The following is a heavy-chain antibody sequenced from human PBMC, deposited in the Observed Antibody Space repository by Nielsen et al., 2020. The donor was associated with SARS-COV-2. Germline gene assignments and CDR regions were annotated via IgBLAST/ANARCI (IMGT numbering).Heavy chain of an antibody. CDR1: GFTFTSAW. D-gene: IGHD1-26*01. J-gene: IGHJ4*02. Sequence: GGSLRLSCVASGFTFTSAWMSWVRQAPGKGLEWVGRIKRTTDGGTTDFAAPVRGRFSISRDDSQSMLYLQMNSLKIEDTGVYFCTTTMYRGNSIVDFWGQGTLVTVSS. CDR2: IKRTTDGGTT. CDR3: TTTMYRGNSIVDF. V-gene: IGHV3-15*05.